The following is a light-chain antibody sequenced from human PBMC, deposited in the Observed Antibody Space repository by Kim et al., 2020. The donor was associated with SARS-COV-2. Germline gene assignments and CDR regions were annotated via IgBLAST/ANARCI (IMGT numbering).Light chain of an antibody. CDR3: QQYNDWPLT. J-gene: IGKJ4*01. Sequence: VFPGERATHSCRTSQTISRDLAWYQQKPGQAPRLLIYGVSTRATGIPATFTGSGSGTEFTLTISSLQSEDFAVYYCQQYNDWPLTFGGGTKVDIK. CDR1: QTISRD. CDR2: GVS. V-gene: IGKV3-15*01.